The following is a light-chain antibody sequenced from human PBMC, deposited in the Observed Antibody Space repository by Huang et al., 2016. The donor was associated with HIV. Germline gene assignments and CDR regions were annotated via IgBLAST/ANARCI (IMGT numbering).Light chain of an antibody. CDR3: LQYNNYPLT. Sequence: DIQMTQSPSAMSASVGDRVNITCRASRDINNYLAWVQQKPGTVPKRLIYAASSLQSGVPSRFSGSGSGTEFTLTISSLQPEDFATYYCLQYNNYPLTFGPGTKVHIK. CDR2: AAS. V-gene: IGKV1-17*03. J-gene: IGKJ3*01. CDR1: RDINNY.